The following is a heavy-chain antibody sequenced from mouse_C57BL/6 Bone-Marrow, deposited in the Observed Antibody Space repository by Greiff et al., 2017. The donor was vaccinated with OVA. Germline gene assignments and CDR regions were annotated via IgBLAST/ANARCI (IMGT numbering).Heavy chain of an antibody. V-gene: IGHV1-55*01. CDR1: GYTFPSYW. CDR3: ARRYYGSSWYFDV. J-gene: IGHJ1*03. Sequence: QVQLQQPGAELVKPGASVKMSCKASGYTFPSYWLTWVKQRPGQGLEWIGDIYPGSGSTNYNEKFKSKATLTVDTSSSTAYMQLSSLTSEDSAVYYCARRYYGSSWYFDVWGTGTTVTVSS. D-gene: IGHD1-1*01. CDR2: IYPGSGST.